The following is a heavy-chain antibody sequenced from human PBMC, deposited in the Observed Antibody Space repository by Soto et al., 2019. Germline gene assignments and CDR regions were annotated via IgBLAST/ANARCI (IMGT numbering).Heavy chain of an antibody. CDR3: AAGGGLPRYY. CDR1: GGSISSGGYS. V-gene: IGHV4-30-2*01. Sequence: QLQLQESGSRLVKPSQTLSLTCAVSGGSISSGGYSWSWIRQPPGKGLEWIGYIYHSGSTYYNPSLKGRVTIPIDRSKNQFSLRLSSVTAADTAVYYCAAGGGLPRYYWGQGTLVTVSS. D-gene: IGHD5-12*01. CDR2: IYHSGST. J-gene: IGHJ4*02.